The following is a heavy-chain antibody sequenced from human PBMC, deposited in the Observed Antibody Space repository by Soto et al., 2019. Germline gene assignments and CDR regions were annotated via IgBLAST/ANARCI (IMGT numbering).Heavy chain of an antibody. CDR2: IYYSGST. J-gene: IGHJ4*02. CDR3: ARATGYSSGWFGFRFDY. D-gene: IGHD6-19*01. CDR1: GGSISSYY. Sequence: PSETLSLTCTVSGGSISSYYWSWIRQPPGKGLEWIGYIYYSGSTNYNPSLKSRVTISVDTSKNQFSLKLSSVTAADTAVYYCARATGYSSGWFGFRFDYWGPGTLVTVSS. V-gene: IGHV4-59*01.